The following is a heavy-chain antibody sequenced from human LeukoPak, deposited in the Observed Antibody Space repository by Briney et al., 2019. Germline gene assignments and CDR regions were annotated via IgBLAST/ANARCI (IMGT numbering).Heavy chain of an antibody. CDR3: ASWGPAAYCSNGSCS. CDR1: GFIFSSNS. CDR2: IRSSGSNM. J-gene: IGHJ5*02. D-gene: IGHD2-15*01. V-gene: IGHV3-48*01. Sequence: GGSLRLSCVASGFIFSSNSMNWVRQAPGKGLELVSHIRSSGSNMYYADSVKGRFTISRDNAKNSLYLQMNSLRVEDTAVYYCASWGPAAYCSNGSCSWGQGTLVTVSS.